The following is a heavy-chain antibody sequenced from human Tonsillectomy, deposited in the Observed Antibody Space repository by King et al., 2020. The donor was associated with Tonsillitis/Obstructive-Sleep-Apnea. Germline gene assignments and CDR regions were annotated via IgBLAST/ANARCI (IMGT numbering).Heavy chain of an antibody. V-gene: IGHV3-43*01. D-gene: IGHD3-10*01. CDR2: ISWDGGST. CDR3: AKAGYYGSGSYYNIYMDV. J-gene: IGHJ6*03. Sequence: VQLVQSGGVVVQPGGSLRLSCAASGFTFDDYSMHWVRQAPGKGLEWVSLISWDGGSTYYADSVKGRFTISRDNSKNSLYLQMNSLRTEDTALYYCAKAGYYGSGSYYNIYMDVGGKGTTVTVSS. CDR1: GFTFDDYS.